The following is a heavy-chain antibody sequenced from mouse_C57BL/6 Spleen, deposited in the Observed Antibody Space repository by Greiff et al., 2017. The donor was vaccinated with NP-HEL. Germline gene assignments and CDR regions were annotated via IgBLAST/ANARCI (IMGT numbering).Heavy chain of an antibody. CDR3: ARGGPRVFDY. J-gene: IGHJ2*01. V-gene: IGHV5-17*01. D-gene: IGHD1-1*02. Sequence: VQLQQSGGGLVKPGGSLKLSCAASGFTFSDYGMHWVRQAPEKGLEWVAYISSGSSTIYYADTVKGRFTISRDNAKNTLFLQMTSLRSEDTAMYYCARGGPRVFDYWGQGTTLTVSS. CDR2: ISSGSSTI. CDR1: GFTFSDYG.